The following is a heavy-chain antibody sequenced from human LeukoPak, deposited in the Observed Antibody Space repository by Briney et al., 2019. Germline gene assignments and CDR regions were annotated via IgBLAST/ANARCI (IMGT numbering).Heavy chain of an antibody. Sequence: SVKVSSKASGGTFSSYAISWVRQAPGQGLEWMGGIIPIFGTANYAQKLQGRVTMTTDTSTSTAYMELRSLRSDDTAVYYCAREREPYSYGTNDAFDIWGQGTMVTVSS. CDR2: IIPIFGTA. CDR3: AREREPYSYGTNDAFDI. CDR1: GGTFSSYA. J-gene: IGHJ3*02. D-gene: IGHD5-18*01. V-gene: IGHV1-69*05.